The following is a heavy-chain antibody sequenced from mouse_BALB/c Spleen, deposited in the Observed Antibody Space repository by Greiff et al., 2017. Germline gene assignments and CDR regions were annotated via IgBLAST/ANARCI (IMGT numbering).Heavy chain of an antibody. V-gene: IGHV5-17*02. D-gene: IGHD2-1*01. Sequence: EVKLMESGGGLVQPGGSRKLSCAASGFTFSSFGIHWVRQAPEKGLEWVAYISSGSSTIYYADTVKGRFTISRDNPKNTLFLQMTSLRSEDTAMYYCARGGYGKSWFAYWGQGTLVTVSA. J-gene: IGHJ3*01. CDR2: ISSGSSTI. CDR3: ARGGYGKSWFAY. CDR1: GFTFSSFG.